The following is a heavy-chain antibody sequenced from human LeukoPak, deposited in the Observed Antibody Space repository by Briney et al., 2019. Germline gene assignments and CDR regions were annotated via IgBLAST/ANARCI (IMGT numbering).Heavy chain of an antibody. CDR3: ARADITMIVVDV. J-gene: IGHJ6*02. V-gene: IGHV3-21*01. CDR1: GFTSSSYS. Sequence: IPGGSLRLSCAASGFTSSSYSMNWVRQAPGKGLEWVSSISSSSSYIYYADSVKGRFTISRDNAKNSLYLRMNSLRAEDTAVYYCARADITMIVVDVWGQGTTVTVSS. CDR2: ISSSSSYI. D-gene: IGHD3-22*01.